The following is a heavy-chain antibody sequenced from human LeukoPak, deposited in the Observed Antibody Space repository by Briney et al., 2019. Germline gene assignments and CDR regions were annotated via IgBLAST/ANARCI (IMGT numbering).Heavy chain of an antibody. V-gene: IGHV4-30-2*01. J-gene: IGHJ4*02. CDR1: GGSLSSGGSS. D-gene: IGHD5-12*01. CDR3: ARGGDIVATHFDY. CDR2: IYHSGST. Sequence: SQTLSLTRAVSGGSLSSGGSSWSWIRHPPGKGLEWIGYIYHSGSTYYNPSLKSRVSISVDRSKNQLSLKLSSVAAADTAVCYCARGGDIVATHFDYWGQGTLVTVSS.